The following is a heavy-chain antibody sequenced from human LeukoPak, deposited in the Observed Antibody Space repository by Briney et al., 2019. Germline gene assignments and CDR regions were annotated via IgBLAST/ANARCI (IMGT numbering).Heavy chain of an antibody. D-gene: IGHD6-13*01. CDR3: ASLIAADPQLDS. Sequence: SETLSLTCTVSGGSISSGGYYWSWIRQPPGKGLEWIGYIHHSGDTYQNPSLKSRVTISSDRSKNQFYLKLTSVTAADTAVYYCASLIAADPQLDSWGQGTLVTVSS. CDR1: GGSISSGGYY. V-gene: IGHV4-30-2*01. J-gene: IGHJ4*02. CDR2: IHHSGDT.